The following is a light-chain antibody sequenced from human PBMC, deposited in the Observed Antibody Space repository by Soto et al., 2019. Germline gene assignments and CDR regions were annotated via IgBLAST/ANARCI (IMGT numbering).Light chain of an antibody. V-gene: IGKV2-28*01. CDR3: MQALQTPAT. CDR1: QSLLHSNGYNY. Sequence: DIVMTQSPLSLPVTPGEPASISCWSSQSLLHSNGYNYLDWYLQKPGQSPQLLIYLGSNRASGVPDRFSGSGSGTDFTLKISRVEAEDVGVYYCMQALQTPATFGQGTR. CDR2: LGS. J-gene: IGKJ5*01.